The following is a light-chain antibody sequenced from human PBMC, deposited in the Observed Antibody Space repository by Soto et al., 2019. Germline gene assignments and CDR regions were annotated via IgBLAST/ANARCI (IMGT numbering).Light chain of an antibody. CDR2: DAS. CDR1: QSITIW. V-gene: IGKV1-5*01. Sequence: DIQMTQSPSTLSASVGDSVTITCRASQSITIWLAWYQQKPGKAPKLLIYDASSLEGGVPSRFSGSGSGTEFTLTISGLQPDDFATYYCQHYNSYSEAFGQGTKVDIK. CDR3: QHYNSYSEA. J-gene: IGKJ1*01.